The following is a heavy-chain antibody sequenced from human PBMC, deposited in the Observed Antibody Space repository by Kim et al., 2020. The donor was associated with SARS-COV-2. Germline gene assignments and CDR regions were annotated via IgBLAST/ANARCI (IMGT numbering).Heavy chain of an antibody. CDR1: GGSFSGYY. CDR3: ARGLPDSYGPRRYWFDP. Sequence: SETLSLTCAVYGGSFSGYYWSWIRQPPGKGLEWIGEINHSGSTNYNPSLKSRVTISVDTSKNQFSLKLSSVTAADTAVYYCARGLPDSYGPRRYWFDPWGQGTLVTVSS. D-gene: IGHD5-18*01. J-gene: IGHJ5*02. V-gene: IGHV4-34*01. CDR2: INHSGST.